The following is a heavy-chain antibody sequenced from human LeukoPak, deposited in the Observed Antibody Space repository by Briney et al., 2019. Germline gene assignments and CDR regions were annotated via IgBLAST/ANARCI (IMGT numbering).Heavy chain of an antibody. V-gene: IGHV3-7*01. J-gene: IGHJ4*02. Sequence: PGGSLRLSCAASGFTFSSYWMSWVRQAPGKGLEWVANIKQDGSEKYYVDSVKGRFTISRDNAKNSLYLQMNSLRAEDTAVYYCARDSRDRLIVAPEDYWGQGTLVTVSS. D-gene: IGHD3-22*01. CDR3: ARDSRDRLIVAPEDY. CDR2: IKQDGSEK. CDR1: GFTFSSYW.